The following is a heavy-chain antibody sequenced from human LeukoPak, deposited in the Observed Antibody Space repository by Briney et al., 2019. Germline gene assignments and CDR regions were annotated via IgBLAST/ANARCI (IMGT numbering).Heavy chain of an antibody. CDR2: IYNSAST. CDR3: ARVPAATVHWYFDL. V-gene: IGHV4-59*10. CDR1: GGSFSGYY. D-gene: IGHD2-15*01. J-gene: IGHJ2*01. Sequence: PSETLSLTCAVYGGSFSGYYWSWIRQPAGKGLEWIGRIYNSASTNYNPSLKSRVTLSVDTSKNQFSLKLSSVTAADTAVYYCARVPAATVHWYFDLWGRGTLVTVSS.